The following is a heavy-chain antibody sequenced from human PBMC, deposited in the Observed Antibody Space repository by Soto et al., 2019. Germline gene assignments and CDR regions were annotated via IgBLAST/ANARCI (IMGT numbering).Heavy chain of an antibody. Sequence: QVQLQESGPGLVKPSQTLSLTCTVSGVSISSGGYCWSWIRQHPGKGLEWIGHICYRGSTYFNPSLMSRVIISVDMSKNQFSLKLSSVTAADTAVYYCAREATPGWFDPWGQGTLVTVSS. CDR1: GVSISSGGYC. D-gene: IGHD5-12*01. CDR2: ICYRGST. J-gene: IGHJ5*02. V-gene: IGHV4-31*03. CDR3: AREATPGWFDP.